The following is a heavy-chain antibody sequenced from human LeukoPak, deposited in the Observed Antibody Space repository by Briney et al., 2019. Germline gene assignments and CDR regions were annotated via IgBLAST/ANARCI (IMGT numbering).Heavy chain of an antibody. CDR3: ARQAIVVVPAVYYYYMDV. CDR1: GYTLTELS. D-gene: IGHD2-2*01. CDR2: FDPEDGET. J-gene: IGHJ6*03. V-gene: IGHV1-24*01. Sequence: ASVKVSCKVSGYTLTELSMHWVRQAPGKGLEWMGGFDPEDGETIYAQKFQGRVTMTEDTSTDTAYMELSSLRSEDTAVYYCARQAIVVVPAVYYYYMDVWGKGTTVTVSS.